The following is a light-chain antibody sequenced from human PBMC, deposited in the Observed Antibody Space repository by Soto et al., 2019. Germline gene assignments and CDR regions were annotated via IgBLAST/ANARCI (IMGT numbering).Light chain of an antibody. Sequence: QSVLTQPPSVSGAPGQRVTVSCSGSSSNIGAGYDVHWYQQLPGTAPKLLIYANNNRPSGVPDRFSGSKSGTSASLAITGLQAEDEADYYCQSYDSTLSGYVFGTGTRSPS. CDR3: QSYDSTLSGYV. CDR2: ANN. V-gene: IGLV1-40*01. CDR1: SSNIGAGYD. J-gene: IGLJ1*01.